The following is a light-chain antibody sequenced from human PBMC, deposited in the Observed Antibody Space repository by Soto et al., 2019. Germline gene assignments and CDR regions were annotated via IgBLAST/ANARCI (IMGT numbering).Light chain of an antibody. J-gene: IGLJ1*01. V-gene: IGLV2-14*03. CDR2: DVS. CDR1: TSESGNYKS. CDR3: SSYTSSTTYV. Sequence: SSLTPPAPLSWSPGQSITLSFAGTTSESGNYKSVSLYQNHPGKTTKLLIYDVSNRPSGVFNRFSGSKSGNTASLTISGLQAEDESDYYCSSYTSSTTYVFGSGTKVTVL.